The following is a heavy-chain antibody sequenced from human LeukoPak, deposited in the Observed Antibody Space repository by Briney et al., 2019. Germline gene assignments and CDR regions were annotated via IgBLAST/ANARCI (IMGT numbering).Heavy chain of an antibody. Sequence: PGGSLRLSCAASGCTFSSYWMSWVRQAPGKGLEWVANIKQDGSEKYYVDSVKGRFTISSDNAKNSLYLQMNSLRAEDTAVYYCASQPGTMVRGVMFQLWGQGTLVTVSS. CDR2: IKQDGSEK. D-gene: IGHD3-10*01. CDR1: GCTFSSYW. J-gene: IGHJ4*02. V-gene: IGHV3-7*01. CDR3: ASQPGTMVRGVMFQL.